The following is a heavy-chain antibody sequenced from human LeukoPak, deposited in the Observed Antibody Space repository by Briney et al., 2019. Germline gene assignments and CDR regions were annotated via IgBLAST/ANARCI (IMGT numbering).Heavy chain of an antibody. D-gene: IGHD6-13*01. Sequence: GASVKVSCKASGYTFTGYYMHWVRQAPGQGLEWMGWINPNSGGTNYAQKFQGRVTMTRDTSISTAYMELSRLRSDDTAVYYCARDIAAAGRGVYYYMDVWGKGTTVTVSS. V-gene: IGHV1-2*02. CDR1: GYTFTGYY. J-gene: IGHJ6*03. CDR2: INPNSGGT. CDR3: ARDIAAAGRGVYYYMDV.